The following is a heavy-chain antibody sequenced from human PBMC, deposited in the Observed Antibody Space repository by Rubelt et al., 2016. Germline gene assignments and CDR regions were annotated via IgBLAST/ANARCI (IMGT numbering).Heavy chain of an antibody. V-gene: IGHV1-2*02. J-gene: IGHJ4*02. Sequence: QVQLVQSGAEVKKPGASVKVSCKASGYTFTGYYMHWVRQAPGQGLEWMGWINPNSGGTNYAQKFQGRVTMTRDTSISTAYMELSRLRSDDTAVYYCARDDSPYYYDSSGYYDYWGQGTLVTVSS. CDR1: GYTFTGYY. CDR2: INPNSGGT. CDR3: ARDDSPYYYDSSGYYDY. D-gene: IGHD3-22*01.